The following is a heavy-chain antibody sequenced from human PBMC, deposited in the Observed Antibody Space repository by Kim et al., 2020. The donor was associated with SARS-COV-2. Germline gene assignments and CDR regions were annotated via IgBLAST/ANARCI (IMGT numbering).Heavy chain of an antibody. Sequence: TYADSVGGRFTLSRDNAKNTMYLQMHSLRAEDTAVYYCTRGTTDAPGIDYWGQGTPVTVSS. CDR3: TRGTTDAPGIDY. J-gene: IGHJ4*02. V-gene: IGHV3-74*03. D-gene: IGHD6-13*01.